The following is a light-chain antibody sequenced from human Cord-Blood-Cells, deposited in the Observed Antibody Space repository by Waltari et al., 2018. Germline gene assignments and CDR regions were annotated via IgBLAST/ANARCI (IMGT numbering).Light chain of an antibody. Sequence: SSELTQDPAVSLALGQTVLITCQGDSRRSDDARCDQQKPVQAPVLVIYSKNIRPSGTPDRFSGSSSGNTASLTITVAQAEDEADYYCNSRDSSGNHVVFGGGTKLTVL. J-gene: IGLJ2*01. CDR3: NSRDSSGNHVV. V-gene: IGLV3-19*01. CDR2: SKN. CDR1: SRRSDD.